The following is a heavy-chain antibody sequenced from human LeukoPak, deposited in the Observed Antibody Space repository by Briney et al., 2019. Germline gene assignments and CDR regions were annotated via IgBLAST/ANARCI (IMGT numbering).Heavy chain of an antibody. J-gene: IGHJ4*02. D-gene: IGHD2-21*02. Sequence: PSETLSLTCTVSGGSISSYYWSWIRQPPGKGLEWIGYIYYSGSTNYNPSLKSRVTISVDTSKNQFSLKLSSVTAADTAVYHCARAYCGGDCYSDYWGQGTLVTVSS. CDR1: GGSISSYY. CDR3: ARAYCGGDCYSDY. V-gene: IGHV4-59*08. CDR2: IYYSGST.